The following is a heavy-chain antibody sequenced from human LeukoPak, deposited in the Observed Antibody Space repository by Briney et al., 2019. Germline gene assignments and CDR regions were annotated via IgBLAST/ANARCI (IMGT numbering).Heavy chain of an antibody. CDR1: GFTFSSYG. D-gene: IGHD2-15*01. CDR2: ISYDGSNK. J-gene: IGHJ4*02. Sequence: PGRSLRLSCAASGFTFSSYGMHWVRQAPGKGLEWVAVISYDGSNKYYADSVKGRFTISRDNSKNTLYLQMNSLRAEDTAVYYCAKDHSAASFDYWGQGTPVTVSS. V-gene: IGHV3-30*18. CDR3: AKDHSAASFDY.